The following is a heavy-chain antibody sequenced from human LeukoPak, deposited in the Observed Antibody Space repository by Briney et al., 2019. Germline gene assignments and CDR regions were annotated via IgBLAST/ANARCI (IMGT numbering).Heavy chain of an antibody. V-gene: IGHV1-24*01. CDR1: GYTLTELS. D-gene: IGHD3-10*01. J-gene: IGHJ4*02. CDR3: ATDLPAFGFGHLDY. Sequence: GASVKVSCKVSGYTLTELSMHWARQAPGKGLEWMGGFDPEDGETIYAQKFQGRVTMTEDTSTDTAYMELSSLRSEDTAVYYCATDLPAFGFGHLDYWGQGTLVTVSS. CDR2: FDPEDGET.